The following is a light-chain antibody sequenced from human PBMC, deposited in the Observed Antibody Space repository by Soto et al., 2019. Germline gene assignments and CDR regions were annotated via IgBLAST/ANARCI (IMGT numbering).Light chain of an antibody. Sequence: IVLPQSPGTLSLSPWERATLACRASQNVRDRYLAWYQQKPGQSPSLLIYDTSTRATGVPDRFSGSGSGTDLALTISRVEPEDFAIYFGQQYGSSPGTCGQGTKVDI. J-gene: IGKJ1*01. CDR2: DTS. V-gene: IGKV3-20*01. CDR3: QQYGSSPGT. CDR1: QNVRDRY.